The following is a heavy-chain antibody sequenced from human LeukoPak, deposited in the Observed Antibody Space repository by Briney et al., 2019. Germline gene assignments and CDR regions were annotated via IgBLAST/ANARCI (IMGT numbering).Heavy chain of an antibody. D-gene: IGHD3-9*01. CDR2: ITGSGGNT. V-gene: IGHV3-23*01. CDR1: GFTFSNYA. J-gene: IGHJ4*02. CDR3: AKWGDYDVLTGYYVSDY. Sequence: GGSLRLSCAASGFTFSNYATSWVRQAPGKGLEWVSAITGSGGNTYYADSVKGRFTISRDNSKNTVFLQMNSLRAEDTAVYYCAKWGDYDVLTGYYVSDYWGQGTLVTVSS.